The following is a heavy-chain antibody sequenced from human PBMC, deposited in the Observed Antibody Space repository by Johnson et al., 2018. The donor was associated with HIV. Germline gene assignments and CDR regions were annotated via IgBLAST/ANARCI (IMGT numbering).Heavy chain of an antibody. D-gene: IGHD1-26*01. CDR3: ARRDSGSLSFDI. Sequence: VQLVESGGGVVRPGGSLRLSCAASGFTFDDYGMSWVRKGPKKGLEWVSGINWNGGRIGYADSVKGLCTISRDNVRNSLYLQMNSLRAEDTAFYYCARRDSGSLSFDIWGQGTMVTVS. CDR2: INWNGGRI. J-gene: IGHJ3*02. CDR1: GFTFDDYG. V-gene: IGHV3-20*04.